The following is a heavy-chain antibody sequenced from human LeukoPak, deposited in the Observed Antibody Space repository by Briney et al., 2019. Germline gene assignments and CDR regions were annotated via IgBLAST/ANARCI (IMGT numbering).Heavy chain of an antibody. CDR3: ARRRIVGSTDDAFDI. D-gene: IGHD1-26*01. CDR2: ISSDGNTK. J-gene: IGHJ3*02. CDR1: GFTFSNYA. V-gene: IGHV3-30-3*01. Sequence: GGSLRLSCAASGFTFSNYAMHWVRQAPGKGLEWAAVISSDGNTKNYADSVKGRFTISRDNSINTLYLQMNSLRGDDTAIYYCARRRIVGSTDDAFDIWGQGTMVTLSS.